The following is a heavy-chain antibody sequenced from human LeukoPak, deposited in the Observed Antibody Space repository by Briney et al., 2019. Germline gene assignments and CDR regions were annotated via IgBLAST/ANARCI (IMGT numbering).Heavy chain of an antibody. CDR2: IYYSGST. J-gene: IGHJ4*02. V-gene: IGHV4-59*01. Sequence: SETLSLTCTVSGGSISSYYWSWIRQPPGKGLEWIEYIYYSGSTNYNPSLKSRVTISVDTSKNQFSLKLSSVTAADTAVYYCARVGRIAVAGPGVTPYFDYWGQGTLVTVSS. CDR3: ARVGRIAVAGPGVTPYFDY. CDR1: GGSISSYY. D-gene: IGHD6-19*01.